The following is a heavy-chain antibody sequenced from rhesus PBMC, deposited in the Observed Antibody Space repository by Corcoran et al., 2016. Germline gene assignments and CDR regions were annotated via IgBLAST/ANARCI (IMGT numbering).Heavy chain of an antibody. CDR2: IRFPVKTI. V-gene: IGHV3-136*01. J-gene: IGHJ4*01. CDR3: TRAAGYLYFDY. Sequence: EVQLVESGGGLVQPGGSLRLSCAAFGFTFSSYDISWVCQAPGKGLEWVSYIRFPVKTIYYADSVKGRFTISRDNAKNSLSLQMSSLRAEDTAVYYCTRAAGYLYFDYWGQGVLVTVSS. CDR1: GFTFSSYD. D-gene: IGHD2-2*01.